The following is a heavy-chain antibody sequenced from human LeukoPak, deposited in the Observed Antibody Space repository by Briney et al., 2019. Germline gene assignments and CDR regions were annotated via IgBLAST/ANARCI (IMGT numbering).Heavy chain of an antibody. CDR3: AREFSSSWSQYFQY. J-gene: IGHJ1*01. CDR1: GYTFTGYY. CDR2: INPDSGDT. Sequence: ASVKVSCKTSGYTFTGYYMNWVRQAPGQGLEWMGWINPDSGDTNYTEKFQGRVTMTRDTSISTAYMELSRLTSDDTAVYYCAREFSSSWSQYFQYWGQGALVTVSP. V-gene: IGHV1-2*02. D-gene: IGHD6-13*01.